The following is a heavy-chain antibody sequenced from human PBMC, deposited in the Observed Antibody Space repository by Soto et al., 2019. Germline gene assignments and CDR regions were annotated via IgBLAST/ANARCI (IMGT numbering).Heavy chain of an antibody. V-gene: IGHV4-61*01. CDR1: GGSVSSGSYY. CDR3: ARGSGSWPYFFDY. D-gene: IGHD6-13*01. CDR2: VYYSGST. Sequence: QVQLQESGPGLVKPSETLSLTCTVSGGSVSSGSYYWSWIRQPPGMVLEWIGYVYYSGSTNYNPSLKSRVTISVDTSKNQFSLKLTSVTAADTAVYYCARGSGSWPYFFDYWGQGTVVTVSS. J-gene: IGHJ4*02.